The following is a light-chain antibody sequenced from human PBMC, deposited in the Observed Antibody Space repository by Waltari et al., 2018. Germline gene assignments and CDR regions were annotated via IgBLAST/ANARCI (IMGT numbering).Light chain of an antibody. CDR3: STWDASLSAVV. Sequence: QSALTQAASVSGTVGQKVNLSCTGDSNNIGSKAVGWYQHISSGAPKPVMFGNSLSLRIPDRFSASGSGTTASLTISGLQPEDEADYYCSTWDASLSAVVFGGGTKLTVL. V-gene: IGLV1-44*01. CDR2: GNS. J-gene: IGLJ2*01. CDR1: SNNIGSKA.